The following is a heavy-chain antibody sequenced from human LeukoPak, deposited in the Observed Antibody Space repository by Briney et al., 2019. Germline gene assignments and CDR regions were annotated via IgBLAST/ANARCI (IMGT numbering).Heavy chain of an antibody. CDR1: GGSFSGCY. Sequence: PSETLSLTCAVYGGSFSGCYWSWIRQPPGKGLEWIGEINHSGSTNYNPSLKSRVTISVDTSKNQFSLKLSSVTAADTAVYYCARGIGDIRFLEWLSNLNYYFDYWGQGTLVTVSS. V-gene: IGHV4-34*01. D-gene: IGHD3-3*01. CDR3: ARGIGDIRFLEWLSNLNYYFDY. CDR2: INHSGST. J-gene: IGHJ4*02.